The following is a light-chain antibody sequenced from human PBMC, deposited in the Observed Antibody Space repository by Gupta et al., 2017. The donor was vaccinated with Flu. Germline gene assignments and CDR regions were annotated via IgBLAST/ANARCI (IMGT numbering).Light chain of an antibody. CDR3: ATWDDTLRGWV. V-gene: IGLV1-47*01. CDR1: SSNIGGNY. CDR2: GDH. Sequence: QSVLIQTPSASGTPGQRITISCSGSSSNIGGNYACWYQQVPGTAPNLLIYGDHQRPSGVPDRFSGSKSGTSASLAISGLRSEDDADYYCATWDDTLRGWVFGGGTKVTVL. J-gene: IGLJ3*02.